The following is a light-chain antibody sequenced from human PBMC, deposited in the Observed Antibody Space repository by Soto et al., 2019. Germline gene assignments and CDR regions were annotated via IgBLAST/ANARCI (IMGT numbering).Light chain of an antibody. CDR2: GAF. J-gene: IGKJ2*01. V-gene: IGKV3-15*01. Sequence: EMDMTQSPATRSVSPGEGATLSCRAAQNIGNSLCWYHQRPGQAPRLLIYGAFHRATGIPARFSGSGSGTEFTLPINSLQPEDSATYYCQYLGAFGQGTKLEIK. CDR1: QNIGNS. CDR3: QYLGA.